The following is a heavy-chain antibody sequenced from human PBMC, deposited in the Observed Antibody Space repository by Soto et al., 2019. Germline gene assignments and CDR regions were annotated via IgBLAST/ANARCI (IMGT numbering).Heavy chain of an antibody. J-gene: IGHJ4*02. CDR2: ISYDGSNK. D-gene: IGHD4-17*01. CDR3: ARDYGDDENCFAY. V-gene: IGHV3-30-3*01. CDR1: GFTFSSYA. Sequence: QVQLVESGGGVVQPGRSLRLSCAASGFTFSSYAMHWVRQAPGKGMEWVAVISYDGSNKYYADSVKGRFTISRDNSKNTLYLQMNSLRAEDTAVYYCARDYGDDENCFAYWGQGTLVTVSS.